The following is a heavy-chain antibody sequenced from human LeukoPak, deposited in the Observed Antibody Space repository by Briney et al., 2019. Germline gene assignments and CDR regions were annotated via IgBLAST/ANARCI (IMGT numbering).Heavy chain of an antibody. J-gene: IGHJ6*03. CDR3: ARVGYYGSGSYYMDV. CDR1: GGSLSSYY. CDR2: IYYSGST. Sequence: SETLSLTCTVSGGSLSSYYWSWIRQPPEKGLEWIGYIYYSGSTNYNPSLKSRVTISVDTSKNQFSLKLSSVTAADTAVYYCARVGYYGSGSYYMDVWGKGTTVTVSS. D-gene: IGHD3-10*01. V-gene: IGHV4-59*01.